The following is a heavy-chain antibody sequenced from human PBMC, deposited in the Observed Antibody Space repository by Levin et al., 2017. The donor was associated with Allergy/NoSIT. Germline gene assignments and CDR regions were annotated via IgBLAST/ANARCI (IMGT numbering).Heavy chain of an antibody. CDR1: GGSISNNNW. CDR2: IHHSGST. V-gene: IGHV4-4*02. CDR3: ARSSAGPQNYFYMDV. Sequence: SETLSRTCAVSGGSISNNNWWTWVRQAPGKGLEWLGEIHHSGSTNYDPSLRSRLTISVDKSKNQFSLRLSSVTAADTAVYYCARSSAGPQNYFYMDVWGTGTTVTVS. J-gene: IGHJ6*03. D-gene: IGHD6-25*01.